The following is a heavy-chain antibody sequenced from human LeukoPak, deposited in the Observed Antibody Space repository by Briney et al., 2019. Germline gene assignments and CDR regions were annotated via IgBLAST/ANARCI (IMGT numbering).Heavy chain of an antibody. CDR1: GGSISSYY. D-gene: IGHD3-16*01. Sequence: SETLSLTCTVSGGSISSYYWSWIRQPPGKGLEWIGYIYYSGSTNYNPSLKSRVTISVDTSKNQFSLKLSSVTAADTAVYYCAKDRYDYVWGSFDYWGQGTLVTVSS. V-gene: IGHV4-59*01. J-gene: IGHJ4*02. CDR2: IYYSGST. CDR3: AKDRYDYVWGSFDY.